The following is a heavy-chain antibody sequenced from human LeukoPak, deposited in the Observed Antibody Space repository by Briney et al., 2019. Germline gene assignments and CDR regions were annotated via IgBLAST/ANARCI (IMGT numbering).Heavy chain of an antibody. V-gene: IGHV1-69*01. CDR3: ARAHCSSTSCYLDYYDSSGYYYPGAFDI. D-gene: IGHD3-22*01. CDR1: GGTFSSNG. J-gene: IGHJ3*02. Sequence: SVKVSCKASGGTFSSNGNSWVRHAPGQGLEWMGVIIPIFGTANYAHKFQGRGTITSDESTSTTYMELSSLRSEDTAVYYCARAHCSSTSCYLDYYDSSGYYYPGAFDIWGQGTMVTVSS. CDR2: IIPIFGTA.